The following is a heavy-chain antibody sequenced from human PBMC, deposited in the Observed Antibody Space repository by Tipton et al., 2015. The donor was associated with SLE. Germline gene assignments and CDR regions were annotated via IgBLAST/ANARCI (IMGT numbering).Heavy chain of an antibody. V-gene: IGHV3-53*01. CDR1: GFTFSDHW. CDR3: AKDKESGARGFDY. J-gene: IGHJ4*02. CDR2: IYSGGYT. D-gene: IGHD3-10*01. Sequence: SLRLSCAASGFTFSDHWMSWVRQAPGKGLEWVSTIYSGGYTYYADSVKGRFTISRDNSENTLYLQMNSLRGDDTAVYYCAKDKESGARGFDYWGQGTLATVSS.